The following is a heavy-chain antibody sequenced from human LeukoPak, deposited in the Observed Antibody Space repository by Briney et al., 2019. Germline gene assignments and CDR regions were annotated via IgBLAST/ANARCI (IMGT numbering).Heavy chain of an antibody. CDR2: INHSGST. D-gene: IGHD4-17*01. J-gene: IGHJ5*02. CDR1: GGSFSAYY. V-gene: IGHV4-34*01. Sequence: SETLSLTCAVYGGSFSAYYWSWIRQPPGKGLEWIGEINHSGSTNYNPSLKSRVTISVDTSKNQFSLKLTSVTAADTAVYYCVRGGDYDGNEWFDPWGQGTLVTVSS. CDR3: VRGGDYDGNEWFDP.